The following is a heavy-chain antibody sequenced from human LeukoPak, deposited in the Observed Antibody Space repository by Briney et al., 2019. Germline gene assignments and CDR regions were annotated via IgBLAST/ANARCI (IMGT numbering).Heavy chain of an antibody. J-gene: IGHJ5*02. V-gene: IGHV3-21*01. CDR2: ISSSSSYI. Sequence: PGGSLRLSCAASGFTFSSYSMNWVRQAPGKGLEWVSSISSSSSYIYYADSVKGRFTISRDNAKNSLYLQMNSLRAEDTAVYYCARKGYCSSTGCYNQNSWFDPWGQGTLVTVSS. CDR1: GFTFSSYS. CDR3: ARKGYCSSTGCYNQNSWFDP. D-gene: IGHD2-2*02.